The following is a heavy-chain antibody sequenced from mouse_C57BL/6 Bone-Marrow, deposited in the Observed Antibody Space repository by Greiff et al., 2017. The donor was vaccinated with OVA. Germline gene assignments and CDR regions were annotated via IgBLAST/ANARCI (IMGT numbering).Heavy chain of an antibody. D-gene: IGHD1-1*01. J-gene: IGHJ4*01. CDR1: GFTFSDFY. CDR2: SRNKANDYTT. Sequence: EVQLQESGGGLVQSGRSLRLSCATSGFTFSDFYMEWVRQAPGKGLEWIAASRNKANDYTTEYSASVKGRFIVSRDTSQSILYLQMNALRAEDTAIYYCARDGRYYGSGAMDYWGQGTSVTVSS. CDR3: ARDGRYYGSGAMDY. V-gene: IGHV7-1*01.